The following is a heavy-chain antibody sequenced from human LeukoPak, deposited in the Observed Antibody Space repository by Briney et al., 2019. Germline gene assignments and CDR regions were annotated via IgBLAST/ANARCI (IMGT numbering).Heavy chain of an antibody. J-gene: IGHJ4*02. D-gene: IGHD5-24*01. CDR1: GFTFSSYS. CDR3: ARHGDNSYSFDH. CDR2: ISSSSSTI. V-gene: IGHV3-48*04. Sequence: GGSLRLSCAASGFTFSSYSMNWVRQAPGKGLEWVSYISSSSSTIYYADPVKGRFTISRDNAMNSLFLQMTNLRAEDTAVYYCARHGDNSYSFDHWGQGVLVTVSS.